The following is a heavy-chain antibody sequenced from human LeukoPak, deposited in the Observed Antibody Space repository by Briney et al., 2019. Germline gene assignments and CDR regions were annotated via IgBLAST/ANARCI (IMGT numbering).Heavy chain of an antibody. D-gene: IGHD2-15*01. CDR3: ARDRGYCSGGSCYRWFDP. CDR1: GGSISNYY. V-gene: IGHV4-59*01. J-gene: IGHJ5*02. CDR2: IYYSGST. Sequence: PSETLSLTCTVSGGSISNYYWSWIRQPPGKGLEWIGYIYYSGSTNYNPSLKSRVTISVDTSKNQFSLKLSSVTAADTAVYYCARDRGYCSGGSCYRWFDPWGQGTLVTVSS.